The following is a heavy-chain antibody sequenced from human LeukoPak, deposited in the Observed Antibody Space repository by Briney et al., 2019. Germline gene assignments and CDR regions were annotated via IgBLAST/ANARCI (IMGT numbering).Heavy chain of an antibody. V-gene: IGHV4-59*05. D-gene: IGHD3-22*01. Sequence: PSETLSLTCTVSGVSISSYHWSWIRQPPVKGLEWIGSIYYSGSTYYNPSLKSRVTISVDTSKNQFSLKLSSVTAADTAVYYCARGQYYYDSSGYYHFDYWGQGTLVTVSS. J-gene: IGHJ4*02. CDR2: IYYSGST. CDR1: GVSISSYH. CDR3: ARGQYYYDSSGYYHFDY.